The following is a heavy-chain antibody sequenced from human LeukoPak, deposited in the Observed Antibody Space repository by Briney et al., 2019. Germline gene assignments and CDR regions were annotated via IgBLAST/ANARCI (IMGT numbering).Heavy chain of an antibody. CDR1: GYTFTSYY. J-gene: IGHJ6*02. CDR3: ARELRYSGSYLNYYGMDV. CDR2: INPSCGST. D-gene: IGHD1-26*01. Sequence: GASVKVSCKASGYTFTSYYMHWVQQAPGQGLEWMGIINPSCGSTSYAQKFQGRVTMTRDTSTSTVYMELSSLRSEDTAVYYCARELRYSGSYLNYYGMDVWGQGTTVTVSS. V-gene: IGHV1-46*01.